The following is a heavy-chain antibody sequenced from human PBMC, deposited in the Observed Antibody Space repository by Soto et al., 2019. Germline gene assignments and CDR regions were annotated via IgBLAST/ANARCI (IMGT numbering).Heavy chain of an antibody. CDR1: DGVIGSFC. CDR2: IYYSGST. Sequence: LSHRCSVVDGVIGSFCWSWIRKNKGKGTAWNGYIYYSGSTNCNHSLKSRGTISVDTSKYQFALKLSSVTAAETAVYYCARGVAVAGTILRKGHYFDYWGQGSLVTGSP. V-gene: IGHV4-59*01. CDR3: ARGVAVAGTILRKGHYFDY. J-gene: IGHJ4*02. D-gene: IGHD6-19*01.